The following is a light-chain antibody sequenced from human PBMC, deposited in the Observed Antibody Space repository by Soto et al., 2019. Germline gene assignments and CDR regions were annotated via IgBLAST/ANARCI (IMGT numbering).Light chain of an antibody. Sequence: EIVLTQSPGTLSLSPGERATLSCRASQSVSTNYLAWYQRKPGQAPRLLIYGASSRATDIPNRFSGSGSGTDXXXTXXXLKAEDFAGYYFQQYGSSPPTFGQGTKVEIK. V-gene: IGKV3-20*01. CDR1: QSVSTNY. CDR3: QQYGSSPPT. CDR2: GAS. J-gene: IGKJ1*01.